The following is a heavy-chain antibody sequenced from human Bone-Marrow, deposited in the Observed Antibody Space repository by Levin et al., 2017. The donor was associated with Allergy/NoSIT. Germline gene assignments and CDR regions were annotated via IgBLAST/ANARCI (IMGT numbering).Heavy chain of an antibody. V-gene: IGHV4-61*01. CDR2: IYYSGST. CDR1: GGSVSSGSYY. CDR3: ARDRVRIAARPYYGMDV. J-gene: IGHJ6*02. Sequence: SETLSLTCTVSGGSVSSGSYYWSWIRQPPGKGLEWIGYIYYSGSTNYNPSLKSRVTISVDTSKNQFSLKLSSVTAADTAVYYCARDRVRIAARPYYGMDVWGQGTTVTVSS. D-gene: IGHD6-6*01.